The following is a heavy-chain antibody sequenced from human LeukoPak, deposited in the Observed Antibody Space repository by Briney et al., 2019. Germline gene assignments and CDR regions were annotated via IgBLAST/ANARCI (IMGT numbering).Heavy chain of an antibody. CDR1: GYSFPSHW. Sequence: GESLKVPCKGSGYSFPSHWIAWVRQMPGKGLEWMGIIYPGDSDTRYSPSFQGQVTISADKSISTAYLQWSSLKASDTAMYYCARRAIEVDYWGQGTLVTVSS. V-gene: IGHV5-51*01. J-gene: IGHJ4*02. D-gene: IGHD3-22*01. CDR2: IYPGDSDT. CDR3: ARRAIEVDY.